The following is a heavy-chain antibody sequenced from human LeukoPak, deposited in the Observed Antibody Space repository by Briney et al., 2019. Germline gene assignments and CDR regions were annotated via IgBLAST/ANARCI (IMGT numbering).Heavy chain of an antibody. J-gene: IGHJ6*02. CDR2: IYYSGSST. Sequence: SETLSLTCTVSGGSINSDYWSWVRQPPGKGLEWIGYIYYSGSSTNYNPSLKSRVTISVDRSKNQFSLKLSSVTAADTAVYYCARQGHKLALVDYYGMDVWGQGTTVTVSS. CDR1: GGSINSDY. V-gene: IGHV4-59*08. D-gene: IGHD1-26*01. CDR3: ARQGHKLALVDYYGMDV.